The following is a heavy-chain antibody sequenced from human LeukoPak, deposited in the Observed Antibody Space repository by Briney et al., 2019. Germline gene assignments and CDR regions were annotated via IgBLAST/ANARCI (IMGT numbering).Heavy chain of an antibody. Sequence: PSETLSLTCTVSGGSISSSSDYWGWIRQPAGKGLEWIGSIYCSGSTSCTPSLRSRVTISVDTSKNQFSLRLSSVTAADTAVYYCARLQYGDFYFDYWGQGTLVTVSS. CDR3: ARLQYGDFYFDY. CDR2: IYCSGST. J-gene: IGHJ4*02. D-gene: IGHD4-17*01. CDR1: GGSISSSSDY. V-gene: IGHV4-39*01.